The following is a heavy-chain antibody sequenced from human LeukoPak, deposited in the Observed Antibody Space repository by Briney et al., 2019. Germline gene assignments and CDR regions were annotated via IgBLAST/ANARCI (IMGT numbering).Heavy chain of an antibody. CDR3: ARDQRTRYNWFDP. CDR1: GFTFTSYS. CDR2: IYYSGST. V-gene: IGHV4-31*02. J-gene: IGHJ5*02. D-gene: IGHD6-25*01. Sequence: LRLSCAASGFTFTSYSMSWIRQHPGKGLEWIGYIYYSGSTYYNPSLKSRVTISVDTSKNQFSLKLSSVTAADTAVYYCARDQRTRYNWFDPWGQGTLVTVSS.